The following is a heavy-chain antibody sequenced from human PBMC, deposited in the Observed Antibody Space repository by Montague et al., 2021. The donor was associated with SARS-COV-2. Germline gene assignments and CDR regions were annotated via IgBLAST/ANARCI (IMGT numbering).Heavy chain of an antibody. CDR1: GDSVSSNIAA. CDR2: TYYRSKWYN. V-gene: IGHV6-1*01. J-gene: IGHJ4*02. Sequence: CAISGDSVSSNIAAWNWIRQSPSRGLEWLGRTYYRSKWYNDYAVSVRSRVTISPDTSKNQFSLQLNSVTPEGTAVYYCARAERGSCGDGNCYQYFFNYWGQGTLVTVSS. CDR3: ARAERGSCGDGNCYQYFFNY. D-gene: IGHD2-15*01.